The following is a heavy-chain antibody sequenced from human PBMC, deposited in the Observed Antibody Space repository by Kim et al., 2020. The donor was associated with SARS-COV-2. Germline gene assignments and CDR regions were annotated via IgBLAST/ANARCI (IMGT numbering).Heavy chain of an antibody. V-gene: IGHV4-38-2*01. CDR2: LYHSGST. CDR1: GYSISSGYL. Sequence: SETLSLTCDVSGYSISSGYLWGWIRQSPGKGLEWIGNLYHSGSTYYNPSLKSRVTISVDTSKNQFSLKLSSVTAADTAVYYCARVPVRGTFDYWGQGTLVTVSS. J-gene: IGHJ4*02. D-gene: IGHD3-10*01. CDR3: ARVPVRGTFDY.